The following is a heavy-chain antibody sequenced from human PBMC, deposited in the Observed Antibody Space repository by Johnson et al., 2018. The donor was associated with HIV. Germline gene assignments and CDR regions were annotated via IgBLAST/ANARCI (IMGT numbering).Heavy chain of an antibody. D-gene: IGHD3-22*01. CDR1: GFTFNDYG. CDR3: ARDMSYYDSSGYLDDAFDI. V-gene: IGHV3-20*04. CDR2: ISWNGGTT. Sequence: VQLVESGGGVVRPGGSLRLSCAASGFTFNDYGMSWVRQAPGKGLEWVSGISWNGGTTAYADSVKGRFTISRDNAKNSLYLQLKSLRAEDTALYYCARDMSYYDSSGYLDDAFDIWGQGTMVTVSS. J-gene: IGHJ3*02.